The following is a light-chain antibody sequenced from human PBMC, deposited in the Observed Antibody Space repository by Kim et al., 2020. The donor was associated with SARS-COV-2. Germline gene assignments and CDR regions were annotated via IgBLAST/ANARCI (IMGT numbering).Light chain of an antibody. Sequence: AVGQTVRITCQGDSLRSYYASWYQQKPGQAPVLVIYGKNNRHSGIPDRFSGSSSGNTASLTITGAQAEDEADYYGNSRDSSGNHVVFGGGTKLTVL. CDR2: GKN. CDR3: NSRDSSGNHVV. J-gene: IGLJ2*01. V-gene: IGLV3-19*01. CDR1: SLRSYY.